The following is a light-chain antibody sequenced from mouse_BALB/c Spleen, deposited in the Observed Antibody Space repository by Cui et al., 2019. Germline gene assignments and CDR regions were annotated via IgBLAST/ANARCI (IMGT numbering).Light chain of an antibody. Sequence: LPNTKSSSSSSSSLGKRDSLTCRESHDIGNSLNWLHQQPAGTIHRLIYASSSLDSGVPKRFSGSRCGSDYSLTISSLESEDFVDYYCLQYASSPYTFGGGTKLEIK. V-gene: IGKV9-120*02. J-gene: IGKJ2*01. CDR2: ASS. CDR1: HDIGNS. CDR3: LQYASSPYT.